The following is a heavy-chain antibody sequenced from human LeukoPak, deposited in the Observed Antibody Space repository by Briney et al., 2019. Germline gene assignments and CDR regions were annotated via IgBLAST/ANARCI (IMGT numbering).Heavy chain of an antibody. CDR3: ARDLARIAAAGTDVYYYGMDV. D-gene: IGHD6-13*01. Sequence: ASVTVSFKASGYTFTSYGISWVRQAPGQGLEWMGWISVYNGNTNYAQKLQGRVTMTTDTSTSTAYMELRSLRSDDTAVYYCARDLARIAAAGTDVYYYGMDVWGQGTTVTVSS. CDR1: GYTFTSYG. J-gene: IGHJ6*02. V-gene: IGHV1-18*01. CDR2: ISVYNGNT.